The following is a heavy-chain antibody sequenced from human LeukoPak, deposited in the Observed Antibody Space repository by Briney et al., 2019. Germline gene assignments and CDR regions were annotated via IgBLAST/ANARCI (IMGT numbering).Heavy chain of an antibody. CDR1: GFTFSDYH. CDR3: ARDPRGYSGYDYGWFDP. J-gene: IGHJ5*02. CDR2: ISSSSSYT. V-gene: IGHV3-11*05. D-gene: IGHD5-12*01. Sequence: GGSLRLSCAASGFTFSDYHMSWIRQAPGKGLEWVSYISSSSSYTNYADSVKGRFTISRDNAKNSLYLQMNSLRAEDTAVYYCARDPRGYSGYDYGWFDPWGQGTLVTVSS.